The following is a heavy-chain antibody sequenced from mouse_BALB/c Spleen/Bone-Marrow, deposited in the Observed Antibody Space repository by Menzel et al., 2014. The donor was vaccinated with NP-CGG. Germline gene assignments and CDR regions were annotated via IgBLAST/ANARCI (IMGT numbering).Heavy chain of an antibody. Sequence: QVQLQQPGAELVRPGTSVKVSCKASGYAFTNYLIEWVKQRPGQGLEWIGVINPGSGGTNYNEKFKAMATLTADKSSSTAYMQLSSLTSDDSAVYFCARCLTGTSAMDYWGQGTPVTVSS. CDR1: GYAFTNYL. V-gene: IGHV1-54*01. CDR2: INPGSGGT. CDR3: ARCLTGTSAMDY. D-gene: IGHD4-1*01. J-gene: IGHJ4*01.